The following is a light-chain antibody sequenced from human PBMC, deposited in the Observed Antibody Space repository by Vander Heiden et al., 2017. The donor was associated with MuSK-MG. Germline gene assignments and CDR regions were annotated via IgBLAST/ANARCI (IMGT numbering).Light chain of an antibody. CDR3: QQYGSSPIT. CDR1: QSVSSSY. Sequence: DIVLTQSPGTLYLSPGERATLSCRASQSVSSSYLAWYQQKPGQAPRLRIYGASSRATGIPDRVSCSGSGTDFTLTISRLEPEDVAVYYCQQYGSSPITFGQGTRLEIK. V-gene: IGKV3-20*01. J-gene: IGKJ5*01. CDR2: GAS.